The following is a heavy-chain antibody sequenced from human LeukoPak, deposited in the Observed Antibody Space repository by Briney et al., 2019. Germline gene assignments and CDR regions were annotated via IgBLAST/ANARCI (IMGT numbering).Heavy chain of an antibody. Sequence: GGSLRLSCEASGFTFSRYAMNWVRQVPGKGLEWVSLISTSGNTHYADSVNGRFTISRDNSKRTLYLHMDTLRVEDTAVYYCARGSGEQLNADHDYWGQGTLVTVSS. D-gene: IGHD6-6*01. J-gene: IGHJ4*02. CDR1: GFTFSRYA. V-gene: IGHV3-23*01. CDR3: ARGSGEQLNADHDY. CDR2: ISTSGNT.